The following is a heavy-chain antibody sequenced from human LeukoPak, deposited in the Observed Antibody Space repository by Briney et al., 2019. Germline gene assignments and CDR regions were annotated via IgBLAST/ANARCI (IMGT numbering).Heavy chain of an antibody. CDR3: ARDRGYYYYYYMDV. Sequence: GGSLRLSCAASGFTFSSYSMNWVRQAPGKGLEWVSYISSSSTIYYADSVKGRFTISRDNAKNSLYLQMNSLRAEDTAVYYCARDRGYYYYYYMDVWGKGTTVTVSS. CDR1: GFTFSSYS. J-gene: IGHJ6*03. CDR2: ISSSSTI. V-gene: IGHV3-48*01.